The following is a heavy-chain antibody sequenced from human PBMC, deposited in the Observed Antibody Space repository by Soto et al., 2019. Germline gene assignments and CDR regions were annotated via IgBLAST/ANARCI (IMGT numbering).Heavy chain of an antibody. CDR1: GYTFTSYD. D-gene: IGHD6-13*01. CDR2: MNPNSGNT. J-gene: IGHJ5*02. Sequence: QVQLLQSGAEVKKPGASVKVSCKASGYTFTSYDINWVRQATGQGLEWMGWMNPNSGNTGYAQKFQGRVTMTRNTSISTAYMELSSLRSEDTAVYYCARERSAAGTGWVDPWGQGTLVTVSS. CDR3: ARERSAAGTGWVDP. V-gene: IGHV1-8*01.